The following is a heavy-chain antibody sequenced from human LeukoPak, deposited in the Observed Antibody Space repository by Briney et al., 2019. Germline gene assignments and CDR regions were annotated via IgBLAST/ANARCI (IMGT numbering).Heavy chain of an antibody. CDR3: ARQDPYDSSGAIA. CDR1: GGSISSSSYY. CDR2: IYYSGST. J-gene: IGHJ5*02. D-gene: IGHD3-22*01. V-gene: IGHV4-39*01. Sequence: PSETLSLTCTVSGGSISSSSYYWGWIRQPPGKGLEWIGSIYYSGSTYYNPSLKSRVTISVDTSKNQFSLKLSSVTAADTAVYYCARQDPYDSSGAIAWGQGTLVTVSS.